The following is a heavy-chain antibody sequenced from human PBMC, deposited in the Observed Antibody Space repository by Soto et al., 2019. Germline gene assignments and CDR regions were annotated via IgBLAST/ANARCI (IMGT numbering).Heavy chain of an antibody. CDR1: GGTFSSYA. CDR3: ARGGYYDSSGYYGDLDY. V-gene: IGHV1-69*01. D-gene: IGHD3-22*01. Sequence: QVQLVQSGAEVKKPGSSVKVSCKASGGTFSSYAISWVRQAPGQGLEWMGGIIPIFGTAHYAQKFQGRVTITADESTGAADMEPSTLRAEDTAVYNCARGGYYDSSGYYGDLDYCVQGPLVTVSS. J-gene: IGHJ4*02. CDR2: IIPIFGTA.